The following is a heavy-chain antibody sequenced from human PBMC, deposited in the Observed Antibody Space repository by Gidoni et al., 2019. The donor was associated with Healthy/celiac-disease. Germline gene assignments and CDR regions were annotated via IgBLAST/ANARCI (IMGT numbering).Heavy chain of an antibody. CDR2: ISGSGGST. CDR3: AKDKGWVVPAAILDY. V-gene: IGHV3-23*01. D-gene: IGHD2-2*02. Sequence: EVQLLESGGGLVQPVGSLRLSCAASGFTSSSYAMSWVRQAPGKGLEWVSAISGSGGSTYYADSVKGRFTISRDNSKNTLYLQMNSLRAEDTAVYYCAKDKGWVVPAAILDYWGQGTLVTVSS. CDR1: GFTSSSYA. J-gene: IGHJ4*02.